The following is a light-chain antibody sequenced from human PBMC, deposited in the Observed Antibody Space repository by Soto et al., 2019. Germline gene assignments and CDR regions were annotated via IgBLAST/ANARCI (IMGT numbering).Light chain of an antibody. V-gene: IGKV1-39*01. CDR2: AAS. J-gene: IGKJ1*01. CDR3: QQTYNPPRT. Sequence: DIQLTQSPSSLSASVGDRVTITCRASETIARYLNWYQQKLGKAPNLLIYAASTLKSGFPSRFSGTGSGTDFTLTISRLQPEDFATYYCQQTYNPPRTFGQGTKV. CDR1: ETIARY.